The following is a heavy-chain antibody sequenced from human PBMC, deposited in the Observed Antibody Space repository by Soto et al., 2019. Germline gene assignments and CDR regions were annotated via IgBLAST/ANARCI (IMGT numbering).Heavy chain of an antibody. Sequence: GGSLRLSCAASGFTFSSYAMSWVRQAPGKGLEWVSGISGSGGNTYYADSVKGRFTISRDNSKNTLYLQMNSLGAEDTAVYYCATEPYKRELLHPYFDYWGQGTLVTVSS. CDR2: ISGSGGNT. V-gene: IGHV3-23*01. CDR1: GFTFSSYA. CDR3: ATEPYKRELLHPYFDY. J-gene: IGHJ4*02. D-gene: IGHD1-26*01.